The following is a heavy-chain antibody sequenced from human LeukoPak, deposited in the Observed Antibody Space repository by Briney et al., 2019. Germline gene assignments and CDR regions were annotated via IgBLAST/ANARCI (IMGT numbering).Heavy chain of an antibody. CDR1: GFTFSSYA. D-gene: IGHD6-19*01. Sequence: GGSLRLSCAASGFTFSSYAMSGVRQAPGKGLEWVSAISGSGGSTYYADSVKGRFTISRDNSKNTLYLQMNSRRAEDTAVYYCAKDSFSSGWYDYWGQGTLVTVSS. CDR2: ISGSGGST. V-gene: IGHV3-23*01. CDR3: AKDSFSSGWYDY. J-gene: IGHJ4*02.